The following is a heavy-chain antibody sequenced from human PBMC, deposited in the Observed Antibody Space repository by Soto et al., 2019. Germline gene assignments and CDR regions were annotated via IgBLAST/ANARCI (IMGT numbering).Heavy chain of an antibody. D-gene: IGHD6-6*01. J-gene: IGHJ4*02. V-gene: IGHV4-59*01. CDR3: ARDHSNSPDPLDY. Sequence: SETLSLTGTVSGGSISSYYWSWIRQPPGRGLEWIGYIYYSGRTSYNPSLKSRITISIDTSENQFSLKLSSVSAADTAVYYCARDHSNSPDPLDYWGQGTLVTVSS. CDR2: IYYSGRT. CDR1: GGSISSYY.